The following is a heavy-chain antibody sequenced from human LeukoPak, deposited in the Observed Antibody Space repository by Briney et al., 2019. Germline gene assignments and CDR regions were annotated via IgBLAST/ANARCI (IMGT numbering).Heavy chain of an antibody. CDR1: GVSFSGYY. CDR2: INHSGST. V-gene: IGHV4-34*01. Sequence: PSETLSLTCAVYGVSFSGYYWSWIRQPPGKGLEWIGEINHSGSTNYNPSLKSRVTISVDTSKNQFSLKLRSVTAADTAVYYCARSSESYDSSGYYSYYFDYWGQGTLVTVSS. CDR3: ARSSESYDSSGYYSYYFDY. D-gene: IGHD3-22*01. J-gene: IGHJ4*02.